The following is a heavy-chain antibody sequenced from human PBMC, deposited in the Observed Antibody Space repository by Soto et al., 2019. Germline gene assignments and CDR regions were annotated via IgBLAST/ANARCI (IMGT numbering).Heavy chain of an antibody. J-gene: IGHJ4*02. CDR3: TTGIYYDILTGYHNVAY. Sequence: GGSLRLSCVASGYNLSHPWMTWVRQAAGKGLEWVGRIKSKTDGGTADYAAPVKGRATISRDDSKNTVYLQMNSLKTEDTAVYYCTTGIYYDILTGYHNVAYWGQGALVTSPQ. CDR2: IKSKTDGGTA. D-gene: IGHD3-9*01. V-gene: IGHV3-15*01. CDR1: GYNLSHPW.